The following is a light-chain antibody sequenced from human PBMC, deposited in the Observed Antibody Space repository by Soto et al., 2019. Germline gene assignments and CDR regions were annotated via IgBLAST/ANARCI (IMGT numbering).Light chain of an antibody. CDR2: DAS. J-gene: IGKJ1*01. Sequence: EIVLTQSPGTLSLSPGERATLSSSASQSVSNNYLAWYQQKPGQAPRLLIYDASTRATGIPARFSGSGSGTEFTLTISSLQSEDFAVYYCQQYKKWPRTFGHGTKVDIK. CDR1: QSVSNN. CDR3: QQYKKWPRT. V-gene: IGKV3-15*01.